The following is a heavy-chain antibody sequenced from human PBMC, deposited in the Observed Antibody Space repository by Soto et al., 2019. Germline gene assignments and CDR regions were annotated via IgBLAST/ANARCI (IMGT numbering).Heavy chain of an antibody. CDR1: GFTFSSYA. CDR3: AKEIGSPGYYYDSSGYYSVDYFDY. J-gene: IGHJ4*02. D-gene: IGHD3-22*01. V-gene: IGHV3-23*01. CDR2: ISGSGGST. Sequence: QPGGSLRLSCAASGFTFSSYAMSWVRQAPGKGLEWVSAISGSGGSTYYADSVKGRFTISRDNSKNTLYLQMNSLKAEDTAVYYCAKEIGSPGYYYDSSGYYSVDYFDYWGQGTLVTVSS.